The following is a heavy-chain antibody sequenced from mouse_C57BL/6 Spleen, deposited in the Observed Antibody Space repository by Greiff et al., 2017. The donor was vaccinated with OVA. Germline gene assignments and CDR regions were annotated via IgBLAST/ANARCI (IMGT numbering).Heavy chain of an antibody. J-gene: IGHJ4*01. CDR3: APLLRYAMDY. Sequence: QVQLKESGAELAKPGASVKLSCKASGYTFTSYWMHWVKQRPGQGLEWIGYINPSSGYTKYNQKFKDKATLTADKSSSTAYMQLSSLTYEDTAAYYCAPLLRYAMDYWGQGTSVTVSS. V-gene: IGHV1-7*01. D-gene: IGHD1-2*01. CDR2: INPSSGYT. CDR1: GYTFTSYW.